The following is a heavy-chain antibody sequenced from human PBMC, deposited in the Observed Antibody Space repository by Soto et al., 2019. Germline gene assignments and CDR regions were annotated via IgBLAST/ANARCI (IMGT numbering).Heavy chain of an antibody. CDR3: ARGRSDYGDYVSWFDP. D-gene: IGHD4-17*01. J-gene: IGHJ5*02. CDR1: GGSISSGDYY. Sequence: QVQLQESGPGLVKPSQTLSLTCTVSGGSISSGDYYWSWIRQPPGKGLEWIGYIYYSGSTYYNQSLKSRVTISVDTSKNQFSLKLSSVTAADTAVYYCARGRSDYGDYVSWFDPWGQGTLVTVSS. CDR2: IYYSGST. V-gene: IGHV4-30-4*01.